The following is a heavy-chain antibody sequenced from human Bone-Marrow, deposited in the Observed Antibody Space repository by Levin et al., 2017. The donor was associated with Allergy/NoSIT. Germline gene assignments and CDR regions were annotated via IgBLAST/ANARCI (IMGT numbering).Heavy chain of an antibody. CDR2: IYHSGST. J-gene: IGHJ4*02. Sequence: SETLSLTCAVSGDSISSSNWWSWVRQPPGKGLEWIGEIYHSGSTNYNPSLKSRVTVSVDKSKNQFSLKVSSVIAADTAVYYCARKDYSGSGRYRYWGQGTLVTVSS. D-gene: IGHD3-10*01. CDR1: GDSISSSNW. CDR3: ARKDYSGSGRYRY. V-gene: IGHV4-4*02.